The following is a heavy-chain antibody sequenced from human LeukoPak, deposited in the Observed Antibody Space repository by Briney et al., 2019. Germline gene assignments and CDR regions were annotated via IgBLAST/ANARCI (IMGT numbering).Heavy chain of an antibody. CDR3: AKDWTSHNGVYDCLDF. D-gene: IGHD3-16*01. Sequence: GGSLRLSCAASGFSFDVHAMTWVRQAPGKGPEWVATIGGPAETFYADSVRGRFTISRDNSRYTLYLQMNRLRAEESALYYCAKDWTSHNGVYDCLDFWGQGTQVTVSS. J-gene: IGHJ4*02. CDR1: GFSFDVHA. V-gene: IGHV3-23*01. CDR2: IGGPAET.